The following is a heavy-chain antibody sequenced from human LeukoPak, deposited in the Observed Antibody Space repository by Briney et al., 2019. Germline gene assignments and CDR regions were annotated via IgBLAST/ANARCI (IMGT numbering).Heavy chain of an antibody. CDR3: ARGASWPDY. D-gene: IGHD6-13*01. J-gene: IGHJ4*02. Sequence: EPSETLSLTCTVSGGSLSTDYWSLIRQPPGKRLEWIGNIYYSGSTNYNPSLKSRVTISVDTSKNQFSLEVSSVTTADTAVYFCARGASWPDYWGQGTLVTVSS. CDR2: IYYSGST. V-gene: IGHV4-59*01. CDR1: GGSLSTDY.